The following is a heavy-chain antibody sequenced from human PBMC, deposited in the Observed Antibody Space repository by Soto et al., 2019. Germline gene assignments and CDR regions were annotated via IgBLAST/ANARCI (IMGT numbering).Heavy chain of an antibody. J-gene: IGHJ4*02. V-gene: IGHV4-59*01. CDR2: FYYISST. D-gene: IGHD2-21*01. CDR1: GASSPDSC. CDR3: ARSAADPGDHFDY. Sequence: EILSLTCRVLGASSPDSCWSWCRQSPGKGREWRGSFYYISSTKDTPSLRSRGSLSVDTSKSQFSLRLSAVTAAGTPVYFCARSAADPGDHFDYWGQGTKVTVSS.